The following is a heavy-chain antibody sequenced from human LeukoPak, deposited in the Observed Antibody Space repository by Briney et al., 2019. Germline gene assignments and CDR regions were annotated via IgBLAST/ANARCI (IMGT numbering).Heavy chain of an antibody. D-gene: IGHD3-16*01. CDR2: ISNSGGNT. Sequence: GGSLRLSCAASGFTFSSYGMHWVRQAPGKGLEWVATISNSGGNTYYADSVKGRFTISRDNSKNTLYLQMNSLRAEDTALYYCAKDPVMTGGAWDVWGQGTMVTVSS. CDR3: AKDPVMTGGAWDV. J-gene: IGHJ3*01. CDR1: GFTFSSYG. V-gene: IGHV3-23*01.